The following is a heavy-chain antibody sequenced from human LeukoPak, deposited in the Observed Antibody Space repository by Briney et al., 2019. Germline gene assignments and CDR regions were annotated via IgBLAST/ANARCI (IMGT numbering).Heavy chain of an antibody. D-gene: IGHD3-10*01. CDR3: TREMLNYYGSGSYYKTPFDY. V-gene: IGHV3-49*04. CDR1: GFTFGDYA. CDR2: IRSKAYGGTT. J-gene: IGHJ4*02. Sequence: PGRSLRLSCTASGFTFGDYAMSWVRQAPGKGLEWVGFIRSKAYGGTTEYAASVKGRFTISRDDSKSIAYLQTNSLKTEDTAVYYCTREMLNYYGSGSYYKTPFDYWGQGTLVTVSS.